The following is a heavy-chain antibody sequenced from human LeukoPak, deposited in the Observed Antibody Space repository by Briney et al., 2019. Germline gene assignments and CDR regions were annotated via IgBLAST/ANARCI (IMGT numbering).Heavy chain of an antibody. CDR3: ARDRAGYNWVDY. J-gene: IGHJ4*02. CDR1: GFTFNRHS. D-gene: IGHD5-24*01. CDR2: ISSSSSHI. Sequence: GGSLRLSCVGSGFTFNRHSMNWVRQAPGKGLERISYISSSSSHIYYSDSVKGRFTISRDNAKNSVYPQMNSLRAEDTAVYFCARDRAGYNWVDYWGQGTLVSVSS. V-gene: IGHV3-48*01.